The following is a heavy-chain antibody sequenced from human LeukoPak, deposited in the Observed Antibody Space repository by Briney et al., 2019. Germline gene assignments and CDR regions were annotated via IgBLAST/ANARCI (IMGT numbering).Heavy chain of an antibody. D-gene: IGHD3-3*01. V-gene: IGHV3-48*01. CDR1: GFTFSSYS. CDR2: ISSSSSTI. J-gene: IGHJ6*03. Sequence: GGSLRLSCAASGFTFSSYSMNWVRQAPGKGLEWVSYISSSSSTIYYADSVKGRFTISRDNAKNSLYLQMNSLRAEDTAVYYCARDQSPITILLAMDVWGKGTTVTVSS. CDR3: ARDQSPITILLAMDV.